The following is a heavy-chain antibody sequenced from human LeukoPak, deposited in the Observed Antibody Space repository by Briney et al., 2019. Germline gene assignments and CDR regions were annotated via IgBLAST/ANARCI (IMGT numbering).Heavy chain of an antibody. V-gene: IGHV4-59*08. D-gene: IGHD6-13*01. CDR3: ASSSWYGRFDY. CDR1: GGSISNYY. J-gene: IGHJ4*02. Sequence: PSETLSLTCTVSGGSISNYYWSWIRQPPGKGLEWIGYIYYSGSTNCNPSLKSRVTISVDTSKNQFSLSLRSVTAADTAVYYCASSSWYGRFDYWGQGTLVTVSS. CDR2: IYYSGST.